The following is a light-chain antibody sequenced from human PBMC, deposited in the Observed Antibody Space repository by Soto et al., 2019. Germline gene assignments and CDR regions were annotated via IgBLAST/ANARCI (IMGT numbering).Light chain of an antibody. J-gene: IGLJ1*01. CDR2: EVT. Sequence: QSALTQPASVSGSPGQSITISCTGTSSDVGGFDFVSWFQRRPGKAPRLIIYEVTNRPSGISDRFSGSKSGNTATLTISGLQAEDEADYFCSSYITTTTLYVFGSGTKGTVL. CDR3: SSYITTTTLYV. V-gene: IGLV2-14*01. CDR1: SSDVGGFDF.